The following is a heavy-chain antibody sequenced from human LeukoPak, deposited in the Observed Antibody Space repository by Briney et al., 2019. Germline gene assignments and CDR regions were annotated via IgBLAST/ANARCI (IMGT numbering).Heavy chain of an antibody. CDR1: GFTFSTYA. CDR2: IVVDGGGI. J-gene: IGHJ4*02. Sequence: PGGSLRLSCAASGFTFSTYAMNWVRQAPGKGLEWASVIVVDGGGIHYADSVSGRFTISRDNSRNTLYLQMNSLRVEDTAVYYCAKDRIPDGKYSIDFWGQGTLVTVSS. D-gene: IGHD5-24*01. CDR3: AKDRIPDGKYSIDF. V-gene: IGHV3-23*01.